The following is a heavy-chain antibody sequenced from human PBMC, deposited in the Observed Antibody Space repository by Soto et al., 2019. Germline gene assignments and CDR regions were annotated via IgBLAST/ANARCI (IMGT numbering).Heavy chain of an antibody. J-gene: IGHJ5*02. CDR2: IIPILGIA. CDR1: GGTFSSYT. V-gene: IGHV1-69*02. D-gene: IGHD6-13*01. CDR3: ARAESGAAAGAYNWFDP. Sequence: QVQLVQSGAEVKKPGSSVKVSCKASGGTFSSYTISWVRQAPGQGLEWMGRIIPILGIANYAQKFQGRVTITADKSTSSAYMELSSLRSEDTAVYYCARAESGAAAGAYNWFDPWGQGTLVTVSS.